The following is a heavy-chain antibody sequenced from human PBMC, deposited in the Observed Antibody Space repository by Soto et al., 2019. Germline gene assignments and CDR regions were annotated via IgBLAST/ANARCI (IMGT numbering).Heavy chain of an antibody. CDR3: ARDRTSGYYSSGMFDP. Sequence: ASVKVSCKASGYTFTSYGIDWVRQAPGQGLEWMGWISVYNGDTNYAQKFQGRATMTADTSTSTAYMELRNLRSDDTAVYYCARDRTSGYYSSGMFDPWGQGNQVTVSS. CDR2: ISVYNGDT. J-gene: IGHJ5*02. V-gene: IGHV1-18*04. CDR1: GYTFTSYG. D-gene: IGHD3-10*01.